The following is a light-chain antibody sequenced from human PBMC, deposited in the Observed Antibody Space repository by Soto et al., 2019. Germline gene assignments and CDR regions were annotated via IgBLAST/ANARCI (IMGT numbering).Light chain of an antibody. V-gene: IGKV1-5*03. CDR1: QNIKTW. Sequence: DIQMTQSPSTLSASVGDRVTIACRASQNIKTWLAWYQQKPGQVPKLLVYTASTLESGVPSRFSGSGSGTVFTLTISSLQPDDFATYYCQQYNSYSRGTFGQGTKVEIK. J-gene: IGKJ1*01. CDR2: TAS. CDR3: QQYNSYSRGT.